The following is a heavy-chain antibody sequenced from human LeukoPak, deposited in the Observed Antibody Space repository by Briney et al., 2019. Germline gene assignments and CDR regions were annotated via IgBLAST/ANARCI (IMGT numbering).Heavy chain of an antibody. Sequence: GGSLGLSCAASGFTFSSYWMSWVRQAPGKGLEWVANIKQDGSEKYYVDSVKGRFTISRDNAKNSLYLQMNSLGVEDTALYYCVQDWAWGAFGSWGQGTLVTVSS. D-gene: IGHD7-27*01. CDR1: GFTFSSYW. CDR3: VQDWAWGAFGS. J-gene: IGHJ4*02. V-gene: IGHV3-7*03. CDR2: IKQDGSEK.